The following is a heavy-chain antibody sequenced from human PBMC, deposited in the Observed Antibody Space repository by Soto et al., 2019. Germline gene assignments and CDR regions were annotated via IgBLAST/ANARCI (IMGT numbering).Heavy chain of an antibody. D-gene: IGHD3-16*01. V-gene: IGHV3-23*01. Sequence: EGQLLESGGNLVQPGRSLRLSCTASGFNFTYNAMSWVRQAPGKGLQSLATVSGNGENTYYAESVRGRFTISRDTSKNPLYRQMNSRRVEDTAIYYGARLPGGTAPSPAYWGQGTPVTVAS. CDR2: VSGNGENT. CDR1: GFNFTYNA. CDR3: ARLPGGTAPSPAY. J-gene: IGHJ4*02.